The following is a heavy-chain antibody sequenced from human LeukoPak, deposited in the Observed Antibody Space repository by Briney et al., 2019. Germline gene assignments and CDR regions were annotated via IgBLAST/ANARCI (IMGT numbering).Heavy chain of an antibody. J-gene: IGHJ4*02. CDR2: ISYSGST. CDR3: ARDPRIAPDMNFDY. D-gene: IGHD6-13*01. Sequence: KPSETLSLTCTVSGGSISTYYWSWIRQPPGKGLDWIGYISYSGSTNYNPSLKSRVTISVDTSKNQFSLQLNSVTPEDAAVYYCARDPRIAPDMNFDYWGQGTLVTVSS. V-gene: IGHV4-59*12. CDR1: GGSISTYY.